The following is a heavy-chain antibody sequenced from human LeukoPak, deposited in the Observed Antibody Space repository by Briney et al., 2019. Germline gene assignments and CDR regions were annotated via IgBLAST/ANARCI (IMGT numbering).Heavy chain of an antibody. J-gene: IGHJ6*02. D-gene: IGHD2-15*01. CDR1: GYTLTELS. Sequence: ASVTVSCKVSGYTLTELSMHWVRQAPGKGLERMGGFDPEDGETIYAQKFQGRVTMTEDTSTNTAYMELSSLRSEDTAVYYCATPSPPGYCSGGSCYYYYGMDVWGQGTTVTVSS. CDR3: ATPSPPGYCSGGSCYYYYGMDV. V-gene: IGHV1-24*01. CDR2: FDPEDGET.